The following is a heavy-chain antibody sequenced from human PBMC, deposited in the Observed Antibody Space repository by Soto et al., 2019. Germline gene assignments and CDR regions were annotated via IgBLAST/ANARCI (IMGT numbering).Heavy chain of an antibody. CDR2: ISAYNGNT. Sequence: ASVKVSCKASGYTFTSYVISWVRQAPGQGLEWMGWISAYNGNTNYAQKLQGRVTMTTDTSTSTAYMELRSLRSDDTAVYYCARNDIVVVVAAPPGYYYYMYVWGKGTTVTVSS. D-gene: IGHD2-15*01. J-gene: IGHJ6*03. V-gene: IGHV1-18*01. CDR1: GYTFTSYV. CDR3: ARNDIVVVVAAPPGYYYYMYV.